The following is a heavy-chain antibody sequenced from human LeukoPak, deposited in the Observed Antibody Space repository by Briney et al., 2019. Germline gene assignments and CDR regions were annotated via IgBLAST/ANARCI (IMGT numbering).Heavy chain of an antibody. V-gene: IGHV3-21*01. CDR1: GFTFSSYS. CDR2: ISSSSSYI. D-gene: IGHD5-12*01. Sequence: GGSLRLSCAASGFTFSSYSMNWVRQAPGKGLEWVSSISSSSSYIYYADSVKGRFTISRDNAKNSLYLQMNSLRAGDTAVYYCASRGYSGHDDYYGMDVWGQGTTVTVSS. J-gene: IGHJ6*02. CDR3: ASRGYSGHDDYYGMDV.